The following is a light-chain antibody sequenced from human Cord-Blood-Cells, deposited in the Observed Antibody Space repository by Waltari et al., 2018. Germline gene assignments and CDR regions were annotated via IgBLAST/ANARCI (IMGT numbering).Light chain of an antibody. CDR3: AAWDDSLSGWV. V-gene: IGLV1-47*01. Sequence: QSVLTQPPSASGTPGQRVTIYCSGSSSNIGSNYVYWYHQLPGTAPKLLIYRNNQRPSGVPDRFSGSKSGTSASLAISGLRSEDEADYYCAAWDDSLSGWVFGGGTKLTVL. CDR2: RNN. CDR1: SSNIGSNY. J-gene: IGLJ3*02.